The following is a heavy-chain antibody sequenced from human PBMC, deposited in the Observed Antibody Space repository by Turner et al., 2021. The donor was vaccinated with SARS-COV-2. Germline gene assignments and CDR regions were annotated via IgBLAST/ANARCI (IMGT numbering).Heavy chain of an antibody. D-gene: IGHD6-13*01. CDR2: ISYDGSNK. V-gene: IGHV3-30*18. CDR1: GFTISRYG. CDR3: AKDLGQLDWFDP. J-gene: IGHJ5*02. Sequence: QVQLVESGGGVVQPGRSLGLSCAASGFTISRYGMHWVRQAPGKGLEWVAVISYDGSNKYYADSVKGRFTISRDNSKNTLYLQMNSLRAEDTAVYYCAKDLGQLDWFDPWGQGTLVTVSS.